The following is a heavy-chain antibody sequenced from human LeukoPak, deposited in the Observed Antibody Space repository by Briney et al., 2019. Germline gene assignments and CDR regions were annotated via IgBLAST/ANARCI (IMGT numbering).Heavy chain of an antibody. D-gene: IGHD6-19*01. CDR2: IIPIFGTA. CDR3: ARDGLNIAVAGIGGWFDP. CDR1: GGTFSSYA. Sequence: SVKVSCXASGGTFSSYAISWVRQAPGQGLAWMGGIIPIFGTANYAQKFQGRVTITADESTSTAYMELSSLRSEDTAVYYCARDGLNIAVAGIGGWFDPWGQGTLVTVSS. J-gene: IGHJ5*02. V-gene: IGHV1-69*13.